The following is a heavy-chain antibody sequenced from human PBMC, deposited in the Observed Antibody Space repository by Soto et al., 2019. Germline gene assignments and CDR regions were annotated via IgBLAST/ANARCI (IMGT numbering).Heavy chain of an antibody. J-gene: IGHJ4*02. V-gene: IGHV3-64*01. Sequence: GGSLRLSCAASGFTFSSYAMHWVRQAPGKGLEYVSAISSNGGSTYYANSVKGRFTISRDNSKNTLYLQMGSLRAEDMAVYYCARIGAFGVAATYWGQGTLVTVSS. CDR3: ARIGAFGVAATY. D-gene: IGHD2-15*01. CDR1: GFTFSSYA. CDR2: ISSNGGST.